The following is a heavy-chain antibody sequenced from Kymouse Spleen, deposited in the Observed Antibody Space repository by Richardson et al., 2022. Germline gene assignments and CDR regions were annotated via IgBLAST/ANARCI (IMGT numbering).Heavy chain of an antibody. CDR1: GGSVSSGSYY. Sequence: QVQLQESGPGLVKPSETLSLTCTVSGGSVSSGSYYWSWIRQPPGKGLEWIGYIYYSGSTNYNPSLKSRVTISVDTSKNQFSLKLSSVTAADTAVYYCARGGYNWNYAYWGQGTLVTVSS. CDR3: ARGGYNWNYAY. V-gene: IGHV4-61*01. CDR2: IYYSGST. D-gene: IGHD1-7*01. J-gene: IGHJ4*02.